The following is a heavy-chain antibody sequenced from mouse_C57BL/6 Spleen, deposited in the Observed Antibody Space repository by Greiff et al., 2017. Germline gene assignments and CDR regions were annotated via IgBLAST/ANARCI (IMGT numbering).Heavy chain of an antibody. CDR2: ISSGGDYL. CDR1: GFTFSSYA. J-gene: IGHJ2*01. CDR3: TREGRRAMVTTGFDY. Sequence: EVKLMESGEGLVKPGGSLKLSCAASGFTFSSYAMSWVRQTPEKRLEWVAYISSGGDYLYYADTVKGRFTISRDNARNTLYLQMSSLKSEDTAMYYCTREGRRAMVTTGFDYWGQGTTLTVSS. V-gene: IGHV5-9-1*02. D-gene: IGHD2-2*01.